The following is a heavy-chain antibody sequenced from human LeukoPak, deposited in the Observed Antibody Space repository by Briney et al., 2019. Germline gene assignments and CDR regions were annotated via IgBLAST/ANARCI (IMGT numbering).Heavy chain of an antibody. V-gene: IGHV3-23*01. J-gene: IGHJ4*02. D-gene: IGHD3-10*01. Sequence: GGSVRHSCAASGFTFSSYAMSWVRQAPGKGLEWVSAISGSGGSTYYADSVKGRFTISRDNSKNTLYLQMNSLRAEDTAVYYCAKTYFSYGSGSYPTLWGQGTLVTVSS. CDR1: GFTFSSYA. CDR3: AKTYFSYGSGSYPTL. CDR2: ISGSGGST.